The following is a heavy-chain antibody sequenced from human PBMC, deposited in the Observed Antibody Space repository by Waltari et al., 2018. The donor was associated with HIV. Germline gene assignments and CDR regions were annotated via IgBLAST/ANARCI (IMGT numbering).Heavy chain of an antibody. CDR1: GGSFSGYF. CDR3: ARRIIPPLVAAGRRQNPAPRTSFDS. J-gene: IGHJ4*02. V-gene: IGHV4-34*01. CDR2: IKRSGST. Sequence: QVQLQQWGAGLLKPSETLSLTCAVYGGSFSGYFWSWIRQPPGKGLEWIAEIKRSGSTNYNPSLKSRVTISMDTSKNQFSRRLNSVTAADTAVYYCARRIIPPLVAAGRRQNPAPRTSFDSWGLGTLVTVSS. D-gene: IGHD2-15*01.